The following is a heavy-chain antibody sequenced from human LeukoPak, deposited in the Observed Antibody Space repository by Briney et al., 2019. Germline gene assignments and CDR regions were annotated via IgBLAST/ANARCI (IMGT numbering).Heavy chain of an antibody. J-gene: IGHJ4*02. CDR2: ISGYNGNT. CDR1: GYTFTDYG. D-gene: IGHD3-22*01. CDR3: AKESYDDSSGYDD. V-gene: IGHV1-18*01. Sequence: DSVTVSCKASGYTFTDYGLHWVRQAPGQGLEWKGWISGYNGNTKYAQKFQDRVTLITDTSTSTASMELRSLRSDDTGVYYCAKESYDDSSGYDDWGQGTLVTVSS.